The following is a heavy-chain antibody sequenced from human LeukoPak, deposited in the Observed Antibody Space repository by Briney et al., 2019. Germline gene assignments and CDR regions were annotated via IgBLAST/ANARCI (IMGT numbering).Heavy chain of an antibody. J-gene: IGHJ4*02. CDR1: GGSFSGYY. Sequence: PSETLSLTCAVYGGSFSGYYWSWIRQPAGKGLEWIGRTHSSGSTNYNPSLKSRVTTSVETSKSQFSLKLSSVTAADTAVYYCARDRLGSSGWYYFDYWGQGTLVTVSS. CDR2: THSSGST. D-gene: IGHD6-19*01. CDR3: ARDRLGSSGWYYFDY. V-gene: IGHV4-4*07.